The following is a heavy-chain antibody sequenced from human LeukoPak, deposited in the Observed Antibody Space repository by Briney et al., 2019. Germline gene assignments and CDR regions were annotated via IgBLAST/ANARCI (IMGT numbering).Heavy chain of an antibody. CDR2: ISGNSDYI. CDR1: GFIFNTYS. V-gene: IGHV3-21*06. Sequence: GGSLRLSCAASGFIFNTYSMNWVRQAPGEGLEWVSSISGNSDYIFYADSVKGRFTISRDNDKNLVSLQMNSLRADDTAVYYCAREPLRGGWLDPWGQGAQVTVSS. J-gene: IGHJ5*02. CDR3: AREPLRGGWLDP. D-gene: IGHD1-14*01.